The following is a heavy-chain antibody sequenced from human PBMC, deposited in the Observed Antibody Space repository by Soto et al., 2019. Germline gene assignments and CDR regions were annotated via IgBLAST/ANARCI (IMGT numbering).Heavy chain of an antibody. D-gene: IGHD3-10*01. J-gene: IGHJ5*02. V-gene: IGHV4-39*01. CDR2: IYYSGST. CDR1: GGSISSSSYY. CDR3: ARLYYGSGSSPKFDP. Sequence: KPSETLSLTCTVSGGSISSSSYYWGWIRQPPGKGLEWIGSIYYSGSTYYNPSLKSRVAISVDTSKNQFSLKLSSVTAADTAVYYCARLYYGSGSSPKFDPWGQGTLVTVSS.